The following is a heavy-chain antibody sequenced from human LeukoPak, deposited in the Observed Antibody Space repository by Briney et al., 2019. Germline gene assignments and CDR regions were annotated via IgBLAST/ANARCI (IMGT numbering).Heavy chain of an antibody. J-gene: IGHJ3*02. CDR3: ARALSYYDILTGYYADDAFDI. V-gene: IGHV3-7*01. D-gene: IGHD3-9*01. CDR1: GFTFSSYW. Sequence: GGSLRLSCAASGFTFSSYWMSWVRQAPGKGLEWVANIKQDGSEKYYVDSVKGRFTISRDNAKNSLYLQMNSLRAEDTAVYYCARALSYYDILTGYYADDAFDIWGQGTMVTVSS. CDR2: IKQDGSEK.